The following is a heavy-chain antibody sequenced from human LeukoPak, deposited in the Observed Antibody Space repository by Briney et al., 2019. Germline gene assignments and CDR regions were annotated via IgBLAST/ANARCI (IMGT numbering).Heavy chain of an antibody. CDR2: IYYSGST. CDR3: ARGLDGYNYDY. CDR1: GGSISSGDYY. Sequence: SQILSLTCTVSGGSISSGDYYWSWIRQPPGKGLEWIGYIYYSGSTYYNPSLKSRLTLSVDTSKNQFSLKLSSVTAADTAVYYCARGLDGYNYDYWGQGTLVTVSS. D-gene: IGHD5-24*01. J-gene: IGHJ4*02. V-gene: IGHV4-30-4*01.